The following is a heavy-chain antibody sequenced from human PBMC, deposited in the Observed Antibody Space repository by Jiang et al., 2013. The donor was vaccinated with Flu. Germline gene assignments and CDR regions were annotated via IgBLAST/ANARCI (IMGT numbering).Heavy chain of an antibody. V-gene: IGHV3-66*01. D-gene: IGHD4-17*01. CDR2: IYSGGST. Sequence: VQLLESGGGLVQPGGSLRLSCAASGFTVSSNYMSWVRQAPGKGLEWVSVIYSGGSTYYADSVKGRFTISRDNSKNTLYLQMNSLRAEDTAVYYCARDLRGTVTIYYGMDVWAKGPRSPSPQ. J-gene: IGHJ6*04. CDR3: ARDLRGTVTIYYGMDV. CDR1: GFTVSSNY.